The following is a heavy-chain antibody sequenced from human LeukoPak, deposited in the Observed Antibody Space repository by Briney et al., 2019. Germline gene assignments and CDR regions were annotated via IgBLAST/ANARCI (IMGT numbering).Heavy chain of an antibody. Sequence: PGGSLRLSCAASGFTFSDYAMSWVRQAPGKGLEWVSAVSDSADSTYYADSVKGRFTISRDNSRNTLYLQMNSLRAEDTALYYCAITQGMIHPARLDYWGQGTLVTVSS. V-gene: IGHV3-23*01. CDR2: VSDSADST. D-gene: IGHD3-16*01. CDR3: AITQGMIHPARLDY. J-gene: IGHJ4*02. CDR1: GFTFSDYA.